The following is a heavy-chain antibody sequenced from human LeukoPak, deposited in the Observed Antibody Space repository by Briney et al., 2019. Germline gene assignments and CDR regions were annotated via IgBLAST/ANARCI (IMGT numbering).Heavy chain of an antibody. CDR2: ISSTSTYI. CDR3: ARDSGVFCSGGNCYHNSFDS. Sequence: GGSLRLSCAASGFTFRSYSMYWVRQAPGKGLEWVASISSTSTYIYYADSVKGRFTISRDNAKNSLYLQMNNLRAEDTAVYYCARDSGVFCSGGNCYHNSFDSWGQGTLVTVSS. D-gene: IGHD2-15*01. CDR1: GFTFRSYS. J-gene: IGHJ4*02. V-gene: IGHV3-21*01.